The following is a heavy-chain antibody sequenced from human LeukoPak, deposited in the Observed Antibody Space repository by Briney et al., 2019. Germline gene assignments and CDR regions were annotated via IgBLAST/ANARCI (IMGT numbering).Heavy chain of an antibody. J-gene: IGHJ6*04. Sequence: GASVKVSCKASGGTFSSYAISWVRQAPGQGLEWMGGIIPIFGTANYAQKFQGRVTITADESTSTAYMELSSLRSEDTAVYYCASVLLWAPPPGYYYYGMDVWGKGTTVTVSS. CDR1: GGTFSSYA. D-gene: IGHD2-21*01. V-gene: IGHV1-69*13. CDR2: IIPIFGTA. CDR3: ASVLLWAPPPGYYYYGMDV.